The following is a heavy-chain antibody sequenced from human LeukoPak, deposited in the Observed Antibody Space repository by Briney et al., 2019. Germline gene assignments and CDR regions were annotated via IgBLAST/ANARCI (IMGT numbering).Heavy chain of an antibody. D-gene: IGHD1-26*01. CDR3: ARGGGSYYSDFDY. CDR2: IRYDGSIK. Sequence: GGSLRLSCAASGFTFSSYGMHWVRQAPGKGLEWVAFIRYDGSIKYYADSVKGRFTISRDSSKNTLYLQMNSLRAEDTAVYYCARGGGSYYSDFDYWGQGTLVTVSS. CDR1: GFTFSSYG. J-gene: IGHJ4*02. V-gene: IGHV3-30*02.